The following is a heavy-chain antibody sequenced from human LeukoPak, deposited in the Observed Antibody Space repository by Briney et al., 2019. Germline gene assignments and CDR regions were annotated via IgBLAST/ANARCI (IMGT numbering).Heavy chain of an antibody. V-gene: IGHV1-46*01. J-gene: IGHJ1*01. Sequence: GASVKVSCKASGYIFTSYFMHWVRQAPGQGLEWMGLINPSGGSTRYAQKFQGRVTMTRDMSTSTVYMELSSLRSEDTAVYYCARGGNEVVADAEYFQHWGQGTLATVSS. CDR3: ARGGNEVVADAEYFQH. CDR2: INPSGGST. CDR1: GYIFTSYF. D-gene: IGHD3-22*01.